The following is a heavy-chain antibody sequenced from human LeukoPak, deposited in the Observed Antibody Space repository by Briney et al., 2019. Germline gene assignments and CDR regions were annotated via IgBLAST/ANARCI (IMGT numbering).Heavy chain of an antibody. Sequence: GGSLRLSCAASGFTFSSYEMHWVRQAPGKGLEWVGRIKAKAHGGTIEYAAPVKGRVTISRDDSKNTLYLQMNSLKTEDTAVYDCTTDGVGVEGATYDNWGQGTQVSVSS. J-gene: IGHJ4*02. CDR3: TTDGVGVEGATYDN. CDR2: IKAKAHGGTI. D-gene: IGHD1-26*01. V-gene: IGHV3-15*01. CDR1: GFTFSSYE.